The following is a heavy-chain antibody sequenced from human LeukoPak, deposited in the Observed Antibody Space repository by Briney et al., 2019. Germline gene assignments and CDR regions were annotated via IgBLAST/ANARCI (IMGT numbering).Heavy chain of an antibody. Sequence: SETLSLTCTVSGGSISSYDWSWIRQPPGKGLEWLGYMSYSGITNYNPPLKSRVSISIDTSKNQSSLKLSSVTAADTAVYYCARGSRYGDYWGQGTLVTVSS. J-gene: IGHJ4*02. CDR3: ARGSRYGDY. V-gene: IGHV4-59*01. CDR2: MSYSGIT. D-gene: IGHD3-10*01. CDR1: GGSISSYD.